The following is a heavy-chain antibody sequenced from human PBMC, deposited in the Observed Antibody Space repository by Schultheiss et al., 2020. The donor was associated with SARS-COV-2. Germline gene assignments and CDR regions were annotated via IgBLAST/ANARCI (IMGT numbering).Heavy chain of an antibody. CDR2: INPSGGST. CDR1: GYTFTSYY. Sequence: ASVKVSCKASGYTFTSYYMHWVRQAPGQGLEWMGIINPSGGSTSYAQKFQGRVTMTRDTSISTAYMELSRLRSDDTAVYYCASPSAGYCSSTSCYHKDYYGMDVWGQGTTVTVSS. V-gene: IGHV1-46*01. CDR3: ASPSAGYCSSTSCYHKDYYGMDV. D-gene: IGHD2-2*01. J-gene: IGHJ6*02.